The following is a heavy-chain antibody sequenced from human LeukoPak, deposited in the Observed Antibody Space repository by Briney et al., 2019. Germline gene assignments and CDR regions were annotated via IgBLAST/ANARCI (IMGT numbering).Heavy chain of an antibody. CDR3: ARSDVDIVATIISYYMDV. CDR1: GYPFTSYD. V-gene: IGHV1-8*01. D-gene: IGHD5-12*01. CDR2: MSANSGNT. J-gene: IGHJ6*03. Sequence: ASVKVSCKASGYPFTSYDVNWVRQATGQGLEWMGWMSANSGNTLYAQKFQGRVTMTRNTSISTAYMELSSLRSEDTAVYYCARSDVDIVATIISYYMDVWGKGTTVTVSS.